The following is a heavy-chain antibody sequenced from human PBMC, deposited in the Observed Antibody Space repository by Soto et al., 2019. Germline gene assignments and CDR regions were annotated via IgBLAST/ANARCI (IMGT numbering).Heavy chain of an antibody. J-gene: IGHJ4*02. V-gene: IGHV4-38-2*01. CDR2: IHHSGST. Sequence: SETLSLTCAVSDYSISSGYYWGLIRQPPGKGLEWIANIHHSGSTYYNPSLKSRVTILIDTSKNQFSLKVSSVTAADTAVYYCARLSSGSDAYWGQGTLVTVSS. CDR1: DYSISSGYY. CDR3: ARLSSGSDAY. D-gene: IGHD6-19*01.